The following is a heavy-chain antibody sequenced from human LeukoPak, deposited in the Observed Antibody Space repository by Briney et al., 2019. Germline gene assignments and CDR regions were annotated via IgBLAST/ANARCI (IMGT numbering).Heavy chain of an antibody. D-gene: IGHD6-19*01. CDR2: IKQDGSEK. J-gene: IGHJ4*02. CDR1: GFTFSSHW. Sequence: GGSLRLACAASGFTFSSHWMSWVRQAPGKGLEWVGNIKQDGSEKNYVDSVKGRFTISRDNAENSLYLQMNSLRVEDTAVYYWARGSSAIDYWGQGTLVTVSS. V-gene: IGHV3-7*01. CDR3: ARGSSAIDY.